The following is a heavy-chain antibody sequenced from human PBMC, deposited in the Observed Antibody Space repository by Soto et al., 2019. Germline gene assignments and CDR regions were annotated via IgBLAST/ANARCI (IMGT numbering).Heavy chain of an antibody. CDR3: ARDQESGRTSVLDS. CDR1: GFSFSNFG. Sequence: QVQLVESGGGVVQPGGSLRLSCAASGFSFSNFGMYWVRQAPGKGLEWVAGIWYDGRNQYYGDSVEGRFIISRDNSKNTLHLQMDNLGVVDTGIYYCARDQESGRTSVLDSWGQGTLVTVSS. CDR2: IWYDGRNQ. V-gene: IGHV3-33*01. D-gene: IGHD3-3*01. J-gene: IGHJ4*02.